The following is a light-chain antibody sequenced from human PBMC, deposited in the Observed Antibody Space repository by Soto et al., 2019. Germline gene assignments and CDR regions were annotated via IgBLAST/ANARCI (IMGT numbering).Light chain of an antibody. V-gene: IGKV1-5*01. CDR1: QSISTW. CDR2: DVS. Sequence: DIQMTQSPSTLSASVGDRVTITCRASQSISTWLAWYQQKPGRAPRLLIYDVSNLESGVPSRFSGTGSGTEFTLTITSLQPEDFAIYYCQQYDSSRKFGQGTKV. CDR3: QQYDSSRK. J-gene: IGKJ1*01.